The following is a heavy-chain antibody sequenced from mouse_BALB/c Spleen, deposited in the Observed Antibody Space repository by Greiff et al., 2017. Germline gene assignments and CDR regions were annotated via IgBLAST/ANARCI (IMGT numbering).Heavy chain of an antibody. J-gene: IGHJ4*01. CDR1: GYTFTSYW. Sequence: QVQLQQPGAELVKPGASVKMSCKASGYTFTSYWMHWVKQRPGQGLEWIGVIDPSDSYTSYNQKFKGKATLTVDTSSSTAYMQLSSLTSEDSAVYYCTRSLYAMDDWGQGTSVTVSS. CDR2: IDPSDSYT. V-gene: IGHV1S127*01. CDR3: TRSLYAMDD.